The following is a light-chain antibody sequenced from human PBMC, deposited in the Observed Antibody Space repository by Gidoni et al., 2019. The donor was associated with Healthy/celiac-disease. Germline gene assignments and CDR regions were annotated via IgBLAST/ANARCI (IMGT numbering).Light chain of an antibody. Sequence: DIVMTQSPDSLAVSLGERATLNCKSSQSVLYSSNNKNYLAWYQQKPGQPPKLLIYWASTRESGVPDRFSGSGSGTDFTLTISSLQAEDVAVYYCQQDYSTPQTFGQGTKVEIK. CDR1: QSVLYSSNNKNY. J-gene: IGKJ1*01. V-gene: IGKV4-1*01. CDR3: QQDYSTPQT. CDR2: WAS.